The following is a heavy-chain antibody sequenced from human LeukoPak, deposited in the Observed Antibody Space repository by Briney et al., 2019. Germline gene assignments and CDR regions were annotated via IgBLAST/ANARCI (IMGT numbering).Heavy chain of an antibody. D-gene: IGHD7-27*01. V-gene: IGHV1-18*04. CDR3: ARNSPRDVAGRQFLPGVLSLLSECDNCFDP. CDR2: INTYNGNT. Sequence: ASVKVSCKASGYTFTNYGISWVRQAPGQGLEWMGWINTYNGNTNYAQKFQGRVTMTTDTSTGTAYMELRSLRSDDTAVYYCARNSPRDVAGRQFLPGVLSLLSECDNCFDPWGQGTLVSVSS. J-gene: IGHJ5*02. CDR1: GYTFTNYG.